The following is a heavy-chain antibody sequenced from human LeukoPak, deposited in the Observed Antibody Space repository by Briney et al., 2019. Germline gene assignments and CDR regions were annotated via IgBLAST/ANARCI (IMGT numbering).Heavy chain of an antibody. D-gene: IGHD4-17*01. CDR1: GYTFTGYY. V-gene: IGHV1-46*01. CDR2: INPSGGST. Sequence: ASVKVSCKASGYTFTGYYMHWVRQAPGQGLEWMGIINPSGGSTSYAQKFQGRVTMTRDTSTSTVYMELSSLRSEDTAVYYCAREFVRVTTWTPANYWGQGTLATVSS. CDR3: AREFVRVTTWTPANY. J-gene: IGHJ4*02.